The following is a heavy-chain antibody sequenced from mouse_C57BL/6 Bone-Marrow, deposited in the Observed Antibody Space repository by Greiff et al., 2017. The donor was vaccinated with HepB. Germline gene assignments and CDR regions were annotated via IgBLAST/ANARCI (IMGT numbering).Heavy chain of an antibody. J-gene: IGHJ1*03. CDR3: ARQGYYGNYDFDV. D-gene: IGHD2-1*01. Sequence: EVMLVESGGDLVKPGGSLKLSCAASGFTFSSYGMSWVRQTPDKRLEWVATISSGGSYTYYPDSVKGRFTISRDNAKNTLYLQMSSLKSEDTAMYYCARQGYYGNYDFDVWGTGTTVTVSS. V-gene: IGHV5-6*02. CDR1: GFTFSSYG. CDR2: ISSGGSYT.